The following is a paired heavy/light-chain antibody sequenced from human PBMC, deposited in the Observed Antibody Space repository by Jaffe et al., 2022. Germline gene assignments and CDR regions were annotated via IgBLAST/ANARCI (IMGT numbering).Heavy chain of an antibody. CDR2: IYTSGST. V-gene: IGHV4-61*02. CDR3: ARVLDYYGSGSYYPLYYYYMDV. Sequence: QVQLQESGPGLVKPSQTLSLTCTVSGGSISSGSYYWSWIRQPAGKGLEWIGRIYTSGSTNYNPSLKSRVTISVDTSKNQFSLKLSSVTAADTAVYYCARVLDYYGSGSYYPLYYYYMDVWGKGTTVTVSS. D-gene: IGHD3-10*01. J-gene: IGHJ6*03. CDR1: GGSISSGSYY.
Light chain of an antibody. CDR3: QQSYSTLTIT. V-gene: IGKV1-39*01. Sequence: DIQMTQSPSSLSASVGDRVTITCRASQSISSYLNWYQQKPGKAPKLLIYAASSLQSGVPSRFSGSGSGTDFTLTISSLQPEDFATYYCQQSYSTLTITFGQGTRLEIK. J-gene: IGKJ5*01. CDR1: QSISSY. CDR2: AAS.